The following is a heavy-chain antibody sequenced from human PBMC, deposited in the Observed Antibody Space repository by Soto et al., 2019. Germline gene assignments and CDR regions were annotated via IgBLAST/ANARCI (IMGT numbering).Heavy chain of an antibody. CDR1: GYTFINYY. V-gene: IGHV1-46*01. CDR2: INPMRGST. D-gene: IGHD6-13*01. CDR3: ARDLAADAL. J-gene: IGHJ4*02. Sequence: QEQLVQSGAEVKEPGASVKVSCNASGYTFINYYIHWVRQAPGQGLDWMAIINPMRGSTNYAQEFQGRVTLTSDTSTSTVYMELSSLRFEDTALFYCARDLAADALWGQGTLVTVSS.